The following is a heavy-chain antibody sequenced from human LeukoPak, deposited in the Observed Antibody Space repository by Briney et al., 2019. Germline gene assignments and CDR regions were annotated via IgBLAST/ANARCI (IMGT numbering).Heavy chain of an antibody. D-gene: IGHD4/OR15-4a*01. CDR3: ARRAGAYSHPYDX. V-gene: IGHV3-30*02. CDR2: IRYDGSNK. CDR1: GFTFSSYG. Sequence: GGSLRLSCAASGFTFSSYGMHWVRQAPGKGLEWVAFIRYDGSNKYYADSVKGRFTISRDNSKNTLYLQMNSLRAEDTAVYYCARRAGAYSHPYDXXXQGXLVTV. J-gene: IGHJ4*02.